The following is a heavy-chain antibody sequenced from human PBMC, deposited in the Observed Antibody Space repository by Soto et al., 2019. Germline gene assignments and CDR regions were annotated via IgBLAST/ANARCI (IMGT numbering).Heavy chain of an antibody. J-gene: IGHJ5*02. CDR3: AKGLNIPFDP. D-gene: IGHD2-21*01. CDR2: MSGNGGDT. CDR1: GFTFNSYA. V-gene: IGHV3-23*01. Sequence: EVQLLESGGGLVQPGGSLRLSCAASGFTFNSYAMSWVRQAPGKGLEWVSSMSGNGGDTYYADSVKGRFTVSRDNSKNTLYLQMNSVRAEDTAIYYCAKGLNIPFDPWGQGTLVTVSS.